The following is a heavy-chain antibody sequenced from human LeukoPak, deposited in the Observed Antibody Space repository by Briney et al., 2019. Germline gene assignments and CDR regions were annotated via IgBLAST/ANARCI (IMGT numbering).Heavy chain of an antibody. CDR1: GGSVSSSIYY. J-gene: IGHJ5*02. D-gene: IGHD4-17*01. CDR2: MYTNGST. CDR3: ARERDYGDYIWFDP. V-gene: IGHV4-61*02. Sequence: SETLSLTCTVSGGSVSSSIYYWGWIRQPAGKGLEWIGRMYTNGSTKYNPSLKSRVTMSVDTSKNHFDLRLSSVTAADTAVYYCARERDYGDYIWFDPWGQGTLVTVSS.